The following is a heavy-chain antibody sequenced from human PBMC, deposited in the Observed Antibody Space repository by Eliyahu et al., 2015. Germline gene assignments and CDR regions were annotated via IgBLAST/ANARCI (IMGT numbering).Heavy chain of an antibody. V-gene: IGHV3-21*02. CDR1: GFRFNTYS. CDR3: ARSRPGYYMDV. CDR2: IXYSPGII. Sequence: EEELVESGGGLAKPGGSLRLSXAASGFRFNTYSMNWVRRAPGRGLEWVSHIXYSPGIIYNAESVKGRFTVSRDNAKNSLFLQMNNLRAEDTAVYYCARSRPGYYMDVWGKGTTVTVSS. J-gene: IGHJ6*03.